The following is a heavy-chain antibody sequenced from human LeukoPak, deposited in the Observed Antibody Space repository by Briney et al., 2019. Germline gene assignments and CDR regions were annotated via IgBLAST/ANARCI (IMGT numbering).Heavy chain of an antibody. CDR3: ARHGAFYYGSGSSGFDY. CDR2: IYHSGST. V-gene: IGHV4-38-2*01. D-gene: IGHD3-10*01. Sequence: SETLSLTXAVSGYSITSGYYWGWIRQPPGKGLELIGSIYHSGSTYYNPSLNSRVTLSVDTSKNQFSLKLSSVTAADTAVYYCARHGAFYYGSGSSGFDYWGQGTLVTVSS. CDR1: GYSITSGYY. J-gene: IGHJ4*02.